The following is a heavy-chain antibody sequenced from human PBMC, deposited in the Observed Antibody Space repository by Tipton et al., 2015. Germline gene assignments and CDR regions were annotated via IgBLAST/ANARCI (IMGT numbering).Heavy chain of an antibody. CDR1: GGSISSYY. Sequence: TLSLTCTVSGGSISSYYWGWIRQPPGKGLEWIGSISYSGSIYYNPSLKSRVTMSVGSSKTHFSLNLNTVTAADTAVYYCARHGSGWYYFDYCGQGILVTVSS. J-gene: IGHJ4*02. CDR3: ARHGSGWYYFDY. D-gene: IGHD6-13*01. CDR2: ISYSGSI. V-gene: IGHV4-39*01.